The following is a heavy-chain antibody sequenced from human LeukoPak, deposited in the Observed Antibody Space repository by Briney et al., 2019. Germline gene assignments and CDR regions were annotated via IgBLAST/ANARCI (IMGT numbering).Heavy chain of an antibody. Sequence: ASVKLSCNSSGYTFTICYLHWVRDPTVQGLVWVGWMRLKRCNTGYGQKYQGRVTLTTNTSIRTAYMELSSLRSEDTAVYYGARAGDFRPFGVFMRSKRYYSMDVWGKGTTVTVSS. J-gene: IGHJ6*03. D-gene: IGHD2-8*01. CDR1: GYTFTICY. CDR3: ARAGDFRPFGVFMRSKRYYSMDV. V-gene: IGHV1-8*01. CDR2: MRLKRCNT.